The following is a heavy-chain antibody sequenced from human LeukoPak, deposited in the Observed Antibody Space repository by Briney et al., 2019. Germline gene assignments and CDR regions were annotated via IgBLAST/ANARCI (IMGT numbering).Heavy chain of an antibody. CDR1: GGSFSGYY. D-gene: IGHD6-25*01. Sequence: SETLSLTCAVYGGSFSGYYWSWIRQPPGKGLEWIGEINHSGSTNYNPSLKSRVTISVDTSKNQFSLKLSSVTAADTAVYYCARAAANYYFDHWGQGTLVTVSS. CDR2: INHSGST. CDR3: ARAAANYYFDH. J-gene: IGHJ4*02. V-gene: IGHV4-34*01.